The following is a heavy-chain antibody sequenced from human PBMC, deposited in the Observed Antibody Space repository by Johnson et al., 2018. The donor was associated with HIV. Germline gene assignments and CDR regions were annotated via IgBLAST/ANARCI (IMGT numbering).Heavy chain of an antibody. CDR1: GFTFVDYA. CDR3: SRGRYSSSWDRWDDAFDI. D-gene: IGHD6-13*01. CDR2: IRSKAYDGAT. J-gene: IGHJ3*02. V-gene: IGHV3-49*03. Sequence: EVQLLESGGGLVQPGRSLRLSCTASGFTFVDYAMSWFRQAPGQGLEWVGFIRSKAYDGATEYAASVKGRFTISRDDSKSIAYLQMNSLKTEDTAVYYCSRGRYSSSWDRWDDAFDIWGQGTMVTVSS.